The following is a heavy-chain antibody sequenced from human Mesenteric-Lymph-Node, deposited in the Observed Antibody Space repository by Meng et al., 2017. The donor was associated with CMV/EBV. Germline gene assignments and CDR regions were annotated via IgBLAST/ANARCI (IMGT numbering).Heavy chain of an antibody. CDR3: VKDSGRDGYNFGY. CDR2: ISPDGSNT. CDR1: GFSFSSRW. D-gene: IGHD5-24*01. Sequence: GESLKISCAPSGFSFSSRWMHWVRQPPGKGLVWVSRISPDGSNTIHADAVKGRFTISRDNAKNSLYLQMNSLRAEDMALYYCVKDSGRDGYNFGYWGQGTLVTVSS. J-gene: IGHJ4*02. V-gene: IGHV3-74*01.